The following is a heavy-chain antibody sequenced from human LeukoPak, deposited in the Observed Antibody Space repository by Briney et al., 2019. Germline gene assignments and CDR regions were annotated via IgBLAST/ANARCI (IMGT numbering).Heavy chain of an antibody. CDR3: ARPSRTGSGWDAFDI. D-gene: IGHD3-22*01. V-gene: IGHV4-59*08. Sequence: SETLSLTCTVSGGSIRNYYWSWIRQPPGKELEWIGYIYYSGSTNYNPSFTSRVTISVDTSKNQFSLNLTSVTAADTAVYYCARPSRTGSGWDAFDIWGQGTMVTVSS. J-gene: IGHJ3*02. CDR2: IYYSGST. CDR1: GGSIRNYY.